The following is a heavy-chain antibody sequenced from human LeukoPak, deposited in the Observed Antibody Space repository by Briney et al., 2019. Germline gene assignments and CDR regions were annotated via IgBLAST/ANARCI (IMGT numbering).Heavy chain of an antibody. J-gene: IGHJ5*02. CDR2: IYYSGST. CDR3: ARLNGIAVAGSWFDP. CDR1: GDSVSSYY. V-gene: IGHV4-59*08. D-gene: IGHD6-19*01. Sequence: SETLSLTCTVSGDSVSSYYLSWIRQPPGKGLEWIGNIYYSGSTNYNPSLKSRVTISVDTSKNQFSLKLSSVTAADTAVYYCARLNGIAVAGSWFDPWGQGTLVTVSS.